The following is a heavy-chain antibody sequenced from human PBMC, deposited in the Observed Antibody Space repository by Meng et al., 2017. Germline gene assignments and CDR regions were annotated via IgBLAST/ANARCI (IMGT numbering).Heavy chain of an antibody. D-gene: IGHD6-19*01. Sequence: VQLVESCGGLVKPGGSLRLCCAASGFTCSDYYMSWIRQAPGKGLEWVSYISSSGSTIYYADSVKGRFTISRDNAKNSLYLQMNSLRAEDTAVYYCARCQEQWLPFDYWGQGTLVTVSS. CDR1: GFTCSDYY. CDR3: ARCQEQWLPFDY. CDR2: ISSSGSTI. V-gene: IGHV3-11*01. J-gene: IGHJ4*02.